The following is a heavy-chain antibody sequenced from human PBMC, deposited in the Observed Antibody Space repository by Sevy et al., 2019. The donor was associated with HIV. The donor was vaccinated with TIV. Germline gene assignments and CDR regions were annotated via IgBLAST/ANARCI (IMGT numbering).Heavy chain of an antibody. D-gene: IGHD1-7*01. CDR1: GFTFSDYY. J-gene: IGHJ4*02. CDR3: ARNRRNYGGQYFDY. Sequence: GGSLRLSCAASGFTFSDYYMSWIRQAPGKGLEWVSYMSSGTSYTNYADSVKGRFTISRDNAKNSLYLQMNSLRAEDTAVYYCARNRRNYGGQYFDYWGQGTLVTVSS. V-gene: IGHV3-11*06. CDR2: MSSGTSYT.